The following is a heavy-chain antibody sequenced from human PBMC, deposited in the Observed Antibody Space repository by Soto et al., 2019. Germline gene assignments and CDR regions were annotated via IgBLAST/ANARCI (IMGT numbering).Heavy chain of an antibody. CDR2: IDASGGST. Sequence: EVQLLESGGGLVQPGGSLRLSCAASGFIFSTYGMSWVRQAPGKGLEWVSGIDASGGSTYYADSVKGRFTISRDNSKNTLFLQMDSLRPEDTAVYYCANGMVTSMPYWGQGTLVTVSS. J-gene: IGHJ4*02. CDR1: GFIFSTYG. CDR3: ANGMVTSMPY. V-gene: IGHV3-23*01. D-gene: IGHD5-18*01.